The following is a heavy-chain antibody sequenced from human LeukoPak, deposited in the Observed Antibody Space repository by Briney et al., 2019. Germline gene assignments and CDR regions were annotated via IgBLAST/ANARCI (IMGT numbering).Heavy chain of an antibody. CDR1: GFSFSVYW. V-gene: IGHV3-74*01. Sequence: PGGSLRLSCAASGFSFSVYWMHWVRQAPGKGPVWVSRIKTDGSITDYADFVKGRFTISRDNAKNTLYLQMNSLRVEDTAFYYCARDDLLHRNWFDPWGQGTLVTVSS. CDR3: ARDDLLHRNWFDP. J-gene: IGHJ5*02. CDR2: IKTDGSIT. D-gene: IGHD3-22*01.